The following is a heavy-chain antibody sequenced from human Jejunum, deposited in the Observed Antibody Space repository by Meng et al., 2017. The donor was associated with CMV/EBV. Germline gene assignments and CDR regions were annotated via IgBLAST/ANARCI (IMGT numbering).Heavy chain of an antibody. D-gene: IGHD6-13*01. J-gene: IGHJ5*02. CDR2: ISGSGDST. CDR1: GFAFSNCA. V-gene: IGHV3-23*01. CDR3: AKAQVASAVNNWFDP. Sequence: SGFAFSNCAMSWVRQAPGKRLEWVSAISGSGDSTYYADSVRGRFTISRDNSKNTLYLQMNNLRAEDTATYYCAKAQVASAVNNWFDPWGQGTLVTVSS.